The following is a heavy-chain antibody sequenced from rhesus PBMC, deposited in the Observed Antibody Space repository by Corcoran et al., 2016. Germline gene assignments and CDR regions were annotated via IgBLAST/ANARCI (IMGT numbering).Heavy chain of an antibody. Sequence: EVQLVQSGAEVKKPGASVKVSCKVSGYTFTELSMHWVRQAPGKGLEWMGGVDPVIEEINHAGKFQGRVTLTEDTSTDTAYMGLSSLRSEDTAVYYCARGANWGDYYRFDYWGQGVLVTVSS. V-gene: IGHV1-156*01. CDR3: ARGANWGDYYRFDY. J-gene: IGHJ4*01. CDR2: VDPVIEEI. CDR1: GYTFTELS. D-gene: IGHD3-34*01.